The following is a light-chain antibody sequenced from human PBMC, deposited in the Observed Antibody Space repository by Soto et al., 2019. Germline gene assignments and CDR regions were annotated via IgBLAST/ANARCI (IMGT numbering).Light chain of an antibody. J-gene: IGKJ2*01. V-gene: IGKV3-15*01. CDR2: GAS. CDR1: QSVSSN. CDR3: QQYYNWPYT. Sequence: EIVMTQSPATLSVSPGERATRSCRASQSVSSNLAWYQQKPGQAPRLLIYGASTRATGIPARFSGSGSGTEFTLTISSLQSEDFAVYYCQQYYNWPYTFGQGTKLEIK.